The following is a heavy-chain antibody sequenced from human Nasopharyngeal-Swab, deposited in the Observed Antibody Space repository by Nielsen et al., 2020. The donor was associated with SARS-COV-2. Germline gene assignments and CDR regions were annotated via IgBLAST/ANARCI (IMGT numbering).Heavy chain of an antibody. V-gene: IGHV3-23*01. CDR2: ISGSGGST. Sequence: GESLKISCAASAFTFSSYAMSWVRQAPGKGLEWVSAISGSGGSTYYADSVKGRFTISRDNSKNTLYLQMNSLRAEDTAVYYCAKDPRNTAMVNYFDYWGQGTLVTVSS. J-gene: IGHJ4*02. CDR3: AKDPRNTAMVNYFDY. CDR1: AFTFSSYA. D-gene: IGHD5-18*01.